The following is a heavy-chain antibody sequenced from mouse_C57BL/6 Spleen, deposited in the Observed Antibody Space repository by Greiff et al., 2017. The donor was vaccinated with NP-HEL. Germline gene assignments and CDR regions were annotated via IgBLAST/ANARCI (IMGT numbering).Heavy chain of an antibody. CDR3: TRGGYELKYFDV. D-gene: IGHD2-10*02. J-gene: IGHJ1*03. CDR1: GFTFSSYA. V-gene: IGHV5-9-1*02. Sequence: EVKLVESGAGLVKPGGSLKLSCAASGFTFSSYAMSWVRQTPEKRLEWVAYISSGGDYIYYADTVKGRFTISRDNARNTLYLQMSSLKSEDTAMDYCTRGGYELKYFDVWGTGTTVTVSS. CDR2: ISSGGDYI.